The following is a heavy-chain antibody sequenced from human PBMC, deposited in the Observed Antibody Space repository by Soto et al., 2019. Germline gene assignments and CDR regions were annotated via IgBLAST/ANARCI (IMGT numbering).Heavy chain of an antibody. CDR1: GFNFSSYT. CDR3: ARDCSGGSCYPGMDV. D-gene: IGHD2-15*01. Sequence: KTGGSLRLSCAASGFNFSSYTINWVRQAPGKRLEWLSSISSSGYIFSTDSVRGRFTISRDNAKNSVYLQINNLRAEDTAVYFCARDCSGGSCYPGMDVWGQGTTVTVSS. V-gene: IGHV3-21*01. J-gene: IGHJ6*02. CDR2: ISSSGYI.